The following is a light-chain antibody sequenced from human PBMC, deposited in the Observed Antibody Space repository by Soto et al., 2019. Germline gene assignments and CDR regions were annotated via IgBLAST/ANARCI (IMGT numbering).Light chain of an antibody. V-gene: IGLV2-14*03. Sequence: QSALTQPASVSGSPVQSITISCTGTSSDVGGYNYVSWYQQHPGKAPKLMIFDVNNRPSGVSNRFSGSKSGNTASLTISGLQAEDEADYYCSSYTSSSTRVFGTGTKVTVL. CDR3: SSYTSSSTRV. CDR1: SSDVGGYNY. CDR2: DVN. J-gene: IGLJ1*01.